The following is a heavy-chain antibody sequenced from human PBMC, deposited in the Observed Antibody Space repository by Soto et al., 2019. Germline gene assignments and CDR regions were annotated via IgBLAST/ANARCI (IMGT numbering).Heavy chain of an antibody. CDR1: GGSISSTPYY. J-gene: IGHJ4*02. Sequence: SETLSLTCSVSGGSISSTPYYWGWIRQPPGKGLEWLGTIYYSGTTSYNPSLKSRVIISVDTSNNQFFLKLRSVTAADTAVYYCARHRQYYDTSGYQQRYFDYWGQGTQVTVSS. V-gene: IGHV4-39*01. CDR2: IYYSGTT. D-gene: IGHD3-22*01. CDR3: ARHRQYYDTSGYQQRYFDY.